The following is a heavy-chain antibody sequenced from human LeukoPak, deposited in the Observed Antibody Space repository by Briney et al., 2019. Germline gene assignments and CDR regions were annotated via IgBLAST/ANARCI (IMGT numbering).Heavy chain of an antibody. CDR3: ARGGFRYFGY. J-gene: IGHJ4*02. CDR1: GFTFSNHW. V-gene: IGHV3-7*04. Sequence: GGSLRLSCAASGFTFSNHWMSWVRQAPGKGLEWVANAKQDGNEKYYVDSVKGRFTISRDNAKNSLYLQMNSLRAEDTAVYYCARGGFRYFGYWGQGTLVTVSS. CDR2: AKQDGNEK. D-gene: IGHD3-16*02.